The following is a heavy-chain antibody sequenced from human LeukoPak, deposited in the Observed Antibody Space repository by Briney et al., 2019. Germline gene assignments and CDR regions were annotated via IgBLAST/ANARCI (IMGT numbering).Heavy chain of an antibody. D-gene: IGHD3-22*01. J-gene: IGHJ3*02. V-gene: IGHV1-69*05. Sequence: AASVKVSCKASGGTFSSYAISWVRQAPGQGLEWMGGIIPIFGTANYAQKFQGRVTITTDESTSTAYMELSSLRSEDTAVYYCARFYDCSGYYSFDIWGQGTMVTVSS. CDR2: IIPIFGTA. CDR3: ARFYDCSGYYSFDI. CDR1: GGTFSSYA.